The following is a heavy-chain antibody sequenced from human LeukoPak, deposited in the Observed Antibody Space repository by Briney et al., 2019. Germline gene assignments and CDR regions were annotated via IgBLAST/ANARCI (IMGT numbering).Heavy chain of an antibody. D-gene: IGHD3-10*01. CDR2: IYSGGST. Sequence: PGGSVRLSCAASGFTVSSNYMGWVRQAPCKGLEWVSVIYSGGSTYYADSVKGRFTISRDNSKNTLYLQMNSLRAEDTAVYYCARGGLLWFGESNFDYWGQGTLVTVSS. V-gene: IGHV3-66*01. CDR1: GFTVSSNY. CDR3: ARGGLLWFGESNFDY. J-gene: IGHJ4*02.